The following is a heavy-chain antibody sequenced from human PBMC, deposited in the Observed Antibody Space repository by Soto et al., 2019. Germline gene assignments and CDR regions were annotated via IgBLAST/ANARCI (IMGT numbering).Heavy chain of an antibody. CDR3: ARGQEGVVATH. D-gene: IGHD5-12*01. Sequence: QVQLQQWGAGLLKPSETLSLNCAVTGGSLSGYYWSWIRQPPGKGLEWIGEVKDGGHTNYSPSLTGRVTLSSDTSNNQFSLRLNSVCAADTGVYYCARGQEGVVATHWDQGSLVTVSS. J-gene: IGHJ4*02. CDR1: GGSLSGYY. CDR2: VKDGGHT. V-gene: IGHV4-34*01.